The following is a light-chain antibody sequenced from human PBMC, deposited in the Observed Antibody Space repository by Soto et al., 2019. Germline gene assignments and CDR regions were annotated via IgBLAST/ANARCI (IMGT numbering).Light chain of an antibody. CDR1: SSDVGGYKY. J-gene: IGLJ1*01. Sequence: QSALTQPASVSESPGQSISISCTGSSSDVGGYKYVSWYQQHPGKAPKLLIYDVTNRPSGVSNRFSGSKSGYTASLTISGLQSEDEADYYCSSYTSFKTLVFGTGTKVTV. CDR3: SSYTSFKTLV. CDR2: DVT. V-gene: IGLV2-14*01.